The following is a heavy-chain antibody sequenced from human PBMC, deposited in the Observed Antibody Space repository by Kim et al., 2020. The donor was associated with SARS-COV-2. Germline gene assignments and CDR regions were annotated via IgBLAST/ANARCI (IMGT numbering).Heavy chain of an antibody. J-gene: IGHJ4*02. V-gene: IGHV1-69*01. Sequence: QGRVTISADESTSTAYMELSSLRSEDTAVYYCATRGPLLNWNYAFCPFDYWGQGTLVTVSS. D-gene: IGHD1-7*01. CDR3: ATRGPLLNWNYAFCPFDY.